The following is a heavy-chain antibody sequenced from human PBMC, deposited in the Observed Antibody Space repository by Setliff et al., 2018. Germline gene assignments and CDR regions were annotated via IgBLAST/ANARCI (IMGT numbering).Heavy chain of an antibody. D-gene: IGHD4-17*01. J-gene: IGHJ3*02. CDR3: ARDPLTTSRRRAFDI. V-gene: IGHV4-31*03. Sequence: SETLSLTCTVSGGSISSGGYYWSWIRQHPGKGLEWIGYIYYSGSTYYNPSLKSRVTISVDTSKNQFSLKLSSVTAADTAVYYCARDPLTTSRRRAFDIWGRGTMVTVSS. CDR2: IYYSGST. CDR1: GGSISSGGYY.